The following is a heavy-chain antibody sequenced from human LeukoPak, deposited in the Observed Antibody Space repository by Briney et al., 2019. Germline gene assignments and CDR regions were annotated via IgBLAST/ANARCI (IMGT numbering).Heavy chain of an antibody. CDR2: ISGGGGSI. D-gene: IGHD5-18*01. CDR1: GFTFSSYA. V-gene: IGHV3-23*01. CDR3: AKGSASWIQTYFDY. Sequence: RPGGSLRLSCAASGFTFSSYAMSWVRQAPGKGLDWVSGISGGGGSIHYADSVKGRFTISRDNSKNTLYLQMNSLRAEDTAVYYCAKGSASWIQTYFDYWGQGTLVTVSS. J-gene: IGHJ4*02.